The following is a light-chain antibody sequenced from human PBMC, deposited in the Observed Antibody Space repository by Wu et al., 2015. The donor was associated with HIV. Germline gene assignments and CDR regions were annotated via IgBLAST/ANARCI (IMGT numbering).Light chain of an antibody. V-gene: IGKV1-39*01. CDR1: ESISSS. CDR2: AAS. J-gene: IGKJ4*01. Sequence: DIQMTQSPSSLSASVGDRVTITCRASESISSSLNWYQQKPGKAPKLLIYAASSLQSGVPSRFSGSGSGTDFTLTISSLQAEDFASYFCQQSYTTSRITFGGGTKVEMK. CDR3: QQSYTTSRIT.